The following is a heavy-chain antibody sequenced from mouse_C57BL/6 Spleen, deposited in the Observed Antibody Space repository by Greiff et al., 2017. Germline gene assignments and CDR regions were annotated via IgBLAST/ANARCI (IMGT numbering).Heavy chain of an antibody. CDR3: ARDEGYYVKAKDY. Sequence: QVQLQQSGPGLVAPSQSLSITCTVSGFSLTSYGVHWVRQPPGKGLEWLVVIWSDGSTTYTSALKSRLSISKDNSKSQVFLKMNSLQTDDTAMYXCARDEGYYVKAKDYGGEGTSVTVSS. D-gene: IGHD2-3*01. V-gene: IGHV2-6*03. CDR1: GFSLTSYG. CDR2: IWSDGST. J-gene: IGHJ4*01.